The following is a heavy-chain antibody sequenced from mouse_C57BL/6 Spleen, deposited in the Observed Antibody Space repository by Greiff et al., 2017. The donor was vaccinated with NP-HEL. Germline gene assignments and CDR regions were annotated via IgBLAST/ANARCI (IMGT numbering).Heavy chain of an antibody. CDR3: ATGLPVDY. J-gene: IGHJ2*01. CDR1: GFNIKDDY. CDR2: IDPENGDT. V-gene: IGHV14-4*01. Sequence: VQLQQSGAELVRPGASVKLSCTASGFNIKDDYMHWVKQRPEQGLEWIGWIDPENGDTEYASKFQGKATITADTSSNTAYLQLSSLTSEDTAVYYCATGLPVDYWGQGTTLTVSS.